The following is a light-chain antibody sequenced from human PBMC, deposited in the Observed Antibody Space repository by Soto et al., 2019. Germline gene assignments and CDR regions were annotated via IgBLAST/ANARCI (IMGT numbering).Light chain of an antibody. CDR1: SSDVGGYNY. V-gene: IGLV2-8*01. CDR3: SSYAGSNNYV. J-gene: IGLJ1*01. Sequence: QSALTQPPSASGSPGQSVTISCTGTSSDVGGYNYVSWYQQHPGKAPKLIIHEVSKRPSGVPDRFSGSKSGNTAYLTVSGLQTEDEAEYYCSSYAGSNNYVFGTGTKVTVL. CDR2: EVS.